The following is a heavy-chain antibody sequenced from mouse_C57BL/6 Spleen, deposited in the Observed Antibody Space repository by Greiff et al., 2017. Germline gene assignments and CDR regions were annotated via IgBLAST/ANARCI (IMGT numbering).Heavy chain of an antibody. Sequence: VQLQQSGPELVKPGDSVKISCTASGYSFTGYFMNWVMQSHGKSLEWIGRIDPYNGDTFYNQKFKGKATLTVAKSSSTAHMELRSLTSEDSAVYYGARKGNYGSSWYFDVWGTGTTVTVSS. D-gene: IGHD1-1*01. V-gene: IGHV1-20*01. CDR2: IDPYNGDT. J-gene: IGHJ1*03. CDR3: ARKGNYGSSWYFDV. CDR1: GYSFTGYF.